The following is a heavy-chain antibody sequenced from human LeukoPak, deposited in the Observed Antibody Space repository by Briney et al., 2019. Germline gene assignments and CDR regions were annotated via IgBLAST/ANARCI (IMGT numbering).Heavy chain of an antibody. CDR3: AKSARRMIHYFDY. D-gene: IGHD3-16*01. J-gene: IGHJ4*02. CDR2: ISGSGGST. CDR1: GFTFSSYG. Sequence: GGSLRLSCAASGFTFSSYGMHWVRQAPGKGLEWVSAISGSGGSTYYADSVKGRFTISRDNSKNTLYLQMNSLRAEDTAVYYCAKSARRMIHYFDYWGQGTLVTVSS. V-gene: IGHV3-23*01.